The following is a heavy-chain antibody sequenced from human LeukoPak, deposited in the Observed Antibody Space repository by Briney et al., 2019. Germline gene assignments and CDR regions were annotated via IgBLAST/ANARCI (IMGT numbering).Heavy chain of an antibody. J-gene: IGHJ5*02. Sequence: GESLKISCAASGFAFRSYWMHWVRHAPGKGLVWVSRVNSDGSSTIYADSVKGRFTISRDNAKNTVYLQMNSLRAEDTAVYYCSAYNSLLVAPWGQGTLVTVSS. CDR1: GFAFRSYW. CDR2: VNSDGSST. V-gene: IGHV3-74*01. D-gene: IGHD2-15*01. CDR3: SAYNSLLVAP.